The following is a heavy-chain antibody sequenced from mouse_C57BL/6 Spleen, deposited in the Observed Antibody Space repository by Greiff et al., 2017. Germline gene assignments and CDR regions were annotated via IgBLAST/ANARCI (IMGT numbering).Heavy chain of an antibody. CDR3: ALMVTTLDY. V-gene: IGHV5-17*01. D-gene: IGHD2-2*01. CDR1: GFTFSAYG. J-gene: IGHJ4*01. Sequence: EVKLVESGGGLVKPGGSLKLSCAASGFTFSAYGMHWVRQAPEKGLEWVAYISSGSSTIYYADPVQGRFTISRDNAKNTLFLQMTSLRSEDTAMYYCALMVTTLDYWGQGTSVTVSS. CDR2: ISSGSSTI.